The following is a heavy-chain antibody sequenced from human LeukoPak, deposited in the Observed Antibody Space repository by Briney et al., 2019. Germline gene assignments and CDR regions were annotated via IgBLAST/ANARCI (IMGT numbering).Heavy chain of an antibody. V-gene: IGHV4-34*01. D-gene: IGHD6-19*01. J-gene: IGHJ4*02. CDR2: INHIGST. Sequence: AETLSLTCALYGASFNVYYWTWIRQPPGKGLEWIGEINHIGSTNYNPSLKSRVTISVDTSKNQFSLKLTSVTAADAAIYYCARGPNSTGWYPHWGQGTLVTVSS. CDR3: ARGPNSTGWYPH. CDR1: GASFNVYY.